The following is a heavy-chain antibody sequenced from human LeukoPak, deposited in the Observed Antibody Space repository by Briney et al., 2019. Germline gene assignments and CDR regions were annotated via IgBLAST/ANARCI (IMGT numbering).Heavy chain of an antibody. CDR1: GGSISSYY. CDR2: IYYSGST. V-gene: IGHV4-59*08. Sequence: SETLSLTCTVSGGSISSYYWSWIRQPPGKGLEWGGYIYYSGSTNYNPSLKSRVTISVDTSKNQFSLKLSSVTAADTAVYYCARLVYGSGSSYFDYWGQGTLVTVSS. J-gene: IGHJ4*02. CDR3: ARLVYGSGSSYFDY. D-gene: IGHD3-10*01.